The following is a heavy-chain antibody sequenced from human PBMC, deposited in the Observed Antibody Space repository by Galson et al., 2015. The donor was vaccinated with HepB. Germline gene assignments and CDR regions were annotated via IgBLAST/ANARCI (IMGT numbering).Heavy chain of an antibody. J-gene: IGHJ4*02. Sequence: SVKVSCKASGYTFTAYYMHWVRQAPGQGLEWMGRINPNSGDTNYAREFQGRVTMTRDTSISTAFMELTRLRSDDTAVYYCARDDKLSGHAWGYGDKFGHHGNCDSWGQGSLGIVSS. CDR1: GYTFTAYY. CDR3: ARDDKLSGHAWGYGDKFGHHGNCDS. D-gene: IGHD3-16*01. CDR2: INPNSGDT. V-gene: IGHV1-2*06.